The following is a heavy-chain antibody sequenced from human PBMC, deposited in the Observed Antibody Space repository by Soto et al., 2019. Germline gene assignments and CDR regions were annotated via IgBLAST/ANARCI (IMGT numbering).Heavy chain of an antibody. CDR1: GYTFTSYA. V-gene: IGHV1-3*05. Sequence: QVQLVQSGAEEKKPGASVKVSCKASGYTFTSYAMHWVRQAPGQRLEWMGWINAGNGNTKYSQKFQGRVNITRETSARKAYMELSRLRSEDTAVYYCASVGPPADPWGQGTLVTVSS. J-gene: IGHJ5*02. CDR2: INAGNGNT. CDR3: ASVGPPADP.